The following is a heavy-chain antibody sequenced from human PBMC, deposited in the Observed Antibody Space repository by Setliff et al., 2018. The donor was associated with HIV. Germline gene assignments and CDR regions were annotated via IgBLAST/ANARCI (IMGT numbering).Heavy chain of an antibody. D-gene: IGHD1-26*01. CDR3: TRDSGTESGSPWWYFAL. CDR1: GFDFGDYA. CDR2: IRSEDYGGTT. Sequence: GGSLRLSCAGVGFDFGDYAVTWVRQAPGKGLEWIGFIRSEDYGGTTAFAASVKGRFTISRDDSESIAYLQMNSLNTEDTAMYYCTRDSGTESGSPWWYFALWGRGTLVTVSS. V-gene: IGHV3-49*04. J-gene: IGHJ2*01.